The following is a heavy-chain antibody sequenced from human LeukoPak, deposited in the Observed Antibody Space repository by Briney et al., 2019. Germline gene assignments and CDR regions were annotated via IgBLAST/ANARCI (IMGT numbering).Heavy chain of an antibody. V-gene: IGHV3-30*18. CDR1: GFTFSSYA. CDR2: ISYDGSNK. Sequence: GRSLRLSCAASGFTFSSYAMHWVRQAPGKGLEWVALISYDGSNKYYADSVKGRFTISRDNSKNTLYLQMNSLRAEDTAVYYCAKVGDSWDFDYWGRGALVTVSS. CDR3: AKVGDSWDFDY. J-gene: IGHJ4*02. D-gene: IGHD6-13*01.